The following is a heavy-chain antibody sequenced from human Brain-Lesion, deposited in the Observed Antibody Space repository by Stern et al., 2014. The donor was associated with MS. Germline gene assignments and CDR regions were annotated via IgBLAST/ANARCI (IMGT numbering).Heavy chain of an antibody. CDR1: GDSITSGGYY. V-gene: IGHV4-31*03. J-gene: IGHJ5*02. CDR2: IYYSGAT. Sequence: QVQLQESGPGLVKPSQTLYLTCTVSGDSITSGGYYWSWIRQHPGRGLVWIGYIYYSGATFYNPTLNSRVTISLDTSQNQFSLRLSSVTAADSAIYYCARDGSGTAIHRAPAYGGHIRFDPWGQGILVTVSS. CDR3: ARDGSGTAIHRAPAYGGHIRFDP. D-gene: IGHD1-26*01.